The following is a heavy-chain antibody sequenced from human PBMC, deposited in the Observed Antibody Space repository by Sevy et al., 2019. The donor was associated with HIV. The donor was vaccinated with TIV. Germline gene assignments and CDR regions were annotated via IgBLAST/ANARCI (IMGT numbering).Heavy chain of an antibody. D-gene: IGHD6-19*01. V-gene: IGHV4-39*01. Sequence: SETLSLTCTVSGGSISSSSYYWGWIRQPPGKGLEWIGSIYYSGSTNYNPSLKSRVTISVDTSKNQFSLKLSSVTAAGTAVYYCARMDIAVAGSYTFDYWGQGTLVTVSS. J-gene: IGHJ4*02. CDR1: GGSISSSSYY. CDR3: ARMDIAVAGSYTFDY. CDR2: IYYSGST.